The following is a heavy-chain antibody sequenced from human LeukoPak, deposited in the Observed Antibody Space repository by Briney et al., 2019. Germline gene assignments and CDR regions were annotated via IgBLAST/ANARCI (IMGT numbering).Heavy chain of an antibody. J-gene: IGHJ1*01. D-gene: IGHD3-10*01. CDR1: EYSFTNYW. CDR3: ATYAGSYSKYFQH. CDR2: IDPGDSDT. Sequence: GESLKISCKGSEYSFTNYWIGWVRQMPGKGLEWMGIIDPGDSDTRYSPSFQGQVTISADKSISTAYLQWSSLKASDTAMYFCATYAGSYSKYFQHWGQGTLVTVSS. V-gene: IGHV5-51*01.